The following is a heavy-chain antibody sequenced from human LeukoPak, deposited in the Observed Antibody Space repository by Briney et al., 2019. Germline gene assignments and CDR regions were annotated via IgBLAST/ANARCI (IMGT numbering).Heavy chain of an antibody. V-gene: IGHV3-7*01. D-gene: IGHD2/OR15-2a*01. J-gene: IGHJ4*02. CDR3: ARGPTRANSSDY. Sequence: GGSLRLSCAASGFTFSSYWMSWVRQPPGKGLEWVAKIKQDGSEKYYVDSVKGRFTISRDNAKNSLYLQMNSLRAEDTAVYCCARGPTRANSSDYWGQGARLTVSS. CDR1: GFTFSSYW. CDR2: IKQDGSEK.